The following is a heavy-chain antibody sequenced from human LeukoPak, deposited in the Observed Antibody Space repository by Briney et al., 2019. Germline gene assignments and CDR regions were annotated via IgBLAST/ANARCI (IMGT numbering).Heavy chain of an antibody. CDR2: IYHSGST. V-gene: IGHV4-4*02. CDR1: GGSISSSNW. Sequence: SETLSLTCAVSGGSISSSNWWSWVRQPPGKGLEWIGEIYHSGSTNYNPSLKSRVTISVDTSKNQFSLKLSSVTAADTAVYYCARATRGDSTWYFDLWGRGTLVTVSS. J-gene: IGHJ2*01. CDR3: ARATRGDSTWYFDL. D-gene: IGHD2-21*02.